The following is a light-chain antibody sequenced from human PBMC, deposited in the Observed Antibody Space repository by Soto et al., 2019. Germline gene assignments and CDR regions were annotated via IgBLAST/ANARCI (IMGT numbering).Light chain of an antibody. J-gene: IGKJ4*01. CDR2: GAF. CDR1: QTVRNSN. Sequence: EIVLTQSPATLSLSPGERATLSCRASQTVRNSNLAWYQQKPGQAPRVLIYGAFTRATGMPTRFSGGGSGTEFTLLTISLQSEDFAVYYCQQYSDWPLTFGGGTKVEI. V-gene: IGKV3-15*01. CDR3: QQYSDWPLT.